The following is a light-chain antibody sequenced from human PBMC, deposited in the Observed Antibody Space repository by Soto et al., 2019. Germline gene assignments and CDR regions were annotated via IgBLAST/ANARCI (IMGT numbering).Light chain of an antibody. CDR3: MQALQTPRT. CDR2: LGS. Sequence: DIVMTQSPLSLPVTPGEPASISCRSSQSLLHSNGYNYLDWYLQKPGQSPQLLIYLGSNRASGVPERFSGSGAGTDFKLRISRVEAEDVGVYYCMQALQTPRTFGQGTRLEIK. CDR1: QSLLHSNGYNY. V-gene: IGKV2-28*01. J-gene: IGKJ5*01.